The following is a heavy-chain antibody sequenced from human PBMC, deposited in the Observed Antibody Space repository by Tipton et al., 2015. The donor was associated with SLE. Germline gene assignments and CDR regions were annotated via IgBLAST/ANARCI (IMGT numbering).Heavy chain of an antibody. CDR3: VSSALHSGWSY. V-gene: IGHV1-2*06. Sequence: QLVQSGAEVKKPGSSVKVSCKASGGSFNTYAINWVRQAPGQGLEWMGRIDPDNGGTSYAQKLQGRVTMTRDTSITAAYMELSGLQSDDTAVYFCVSSALHSGWSYWGHGTLVTVSS. J-gene: IGHJ4*01. CDR1: GGSFNTYA. D-gene: IGHD6-19*01. CDR2: IDPDNGGT.